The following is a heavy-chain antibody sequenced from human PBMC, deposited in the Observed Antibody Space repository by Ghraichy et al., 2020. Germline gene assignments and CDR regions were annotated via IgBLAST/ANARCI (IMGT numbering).Heavy chain of an antibody. J-gene: IGHJ4*02. CDR1: AFTVSSNY. D-gene: IGHD1-26*01. CDR3: AGGTTRRVFDY. Sequence: GGSLRLSCAASAFTVSSNYMSWVRQAPGKGLEWVSVIYSGGSTYYADSVKGRFTISRDNSKNTLYLQMNSLRAEDTAVYYCAGGTTRRVFDYWGQGTLVTVSS. V-gene: IGHV3-66*01. CDR2: IYSGGST.